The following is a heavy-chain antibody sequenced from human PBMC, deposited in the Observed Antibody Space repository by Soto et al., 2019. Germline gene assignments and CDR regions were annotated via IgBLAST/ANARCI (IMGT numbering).Heavy chain of an antibody. D-gene: IGHD3-3*01. Sequence: DVQLVESGGVVVQPGGSLRLSCAASGFTFDDYTMHWVRQAPGKGLEWVSLISWDGGSTYYADSVKGRFTISRDNSKNSLYLQMNSLRTEDTALYYCAKAFYPYYYYGMDVWGQGTTVTVSS. CDR2: ISWDGGST. V-gene: IGHV3-43*01. CDR1: GFTFDDYT. J-gene: IGHJ6*02. CDR3: AKAFYPYYYYGMDV.